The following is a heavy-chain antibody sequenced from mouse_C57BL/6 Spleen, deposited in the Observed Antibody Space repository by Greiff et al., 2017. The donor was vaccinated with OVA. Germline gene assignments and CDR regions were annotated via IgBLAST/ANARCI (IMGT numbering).Heavy chain of an antibody. CDR3: ARNLYGYFDV. CDR2: IWSGGST. D-gene: IGHD2-3*01. CDR1: GFSLTSYG. Sequence: VQLQQSGPGLVQPSQCLSITCTVSGFSLTSYGVHWVRQSPGKGLEWLGVIWSGGSTDYNAAFISRLSISKDNSKSQVFFKMNSLQADDTAIYYCARNLYGYFDVWGTGTTVTVSS. J-gene: IGHJ1*03. V-gene: IGHV2-2*01.